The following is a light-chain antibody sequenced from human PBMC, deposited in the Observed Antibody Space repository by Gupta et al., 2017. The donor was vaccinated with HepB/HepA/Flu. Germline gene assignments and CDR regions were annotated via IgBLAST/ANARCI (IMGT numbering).Light chain of an antibody. Sequence: SYVLTQPPSVSVAPGQTARIICRGNSIGSERVHWYQQKPGQAPVLVVYDDSERPSGIPERFSGSNSRNTATLIISRVEAGDEADYYCQVWDSTRGVFGGGTRLTVL. V-gene: IGLV3-21*02. CDR1: SIGSER. J-gene: IGLJ3*02. CDR3: QVWDSTRGV. CDR2: DDS.